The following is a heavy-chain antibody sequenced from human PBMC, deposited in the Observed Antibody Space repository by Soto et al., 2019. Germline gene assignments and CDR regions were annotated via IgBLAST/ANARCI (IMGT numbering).Heavy chain of an antibody. CDR3: ARDCPGISTTCYGNQWIHS. V-gene: IGHV3-48*01. CDR1: GFTFSSYS. CDR2: ISSSFITI. Sequence: GGSLRLSCAASGFTFSSYSMNWVRQAPGKGLEWVSYISSSFITIYYADSVKGRFTISRDNAKNSLYLQMNSLRAEDTAVYYCARDCPGISTTCYGNQWIHSSCPRPLVSV. J-gene: IGHJ5*01. D-gene: IGHD2-2*01.